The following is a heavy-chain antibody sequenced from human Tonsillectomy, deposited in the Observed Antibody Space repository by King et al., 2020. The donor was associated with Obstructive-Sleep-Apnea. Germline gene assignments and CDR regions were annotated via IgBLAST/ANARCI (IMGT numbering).Heavy chain of an antibody. Sequence: VQLVESGGGLVQPGGPLRLSCAASGFTFSSYAMSWVRQAPGQGLEWVSAISGSGGSTYYAASVKGRFTISRDNSKNTLYLQMNSLRAEDTAVYYCAKEDEMEDILTGYQDYWGQGTLVTVSS. CDR1: GFTFSSYA. J-gene: IGHJ4*02. V-gene: IGHV3-23*04. CDR3: AKEDEMEDILTGYQDY. CDR2: ISGSGGST. D-gene: IGHD3-9*01.